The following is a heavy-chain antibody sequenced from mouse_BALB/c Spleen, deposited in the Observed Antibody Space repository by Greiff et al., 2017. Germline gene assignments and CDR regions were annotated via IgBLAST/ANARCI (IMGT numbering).Heavy chain of an antibody. CDR1: GYAFTNYL. D-gene: IGHD1-1*01. J-gene: IGHJ2*01. CDR2: INPGSGGT. V-gene: IGHV1-54*01. Sequence: QVQLKESGAELVRPGTSVKVSCKASGYAFTNYLIEWVKQRPGQGLEWIGVINPGSGGTNYNEKFKGKATLTADKSSSTAYMQLSSLTSDDSAVYFCARSYYYGSSYFDYWGQGTTLTVSS. CDR3: ARSYYYGSSYFDY.